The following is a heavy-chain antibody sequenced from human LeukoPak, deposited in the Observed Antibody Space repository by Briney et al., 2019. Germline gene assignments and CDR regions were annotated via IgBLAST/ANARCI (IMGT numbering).Heavy chain of an antibody. Sequence: SETLSLTCTVSGGSISIASYYWGWIRQPPGKGLEWIGYIYYSGSTYYNPSLKSRVTISVDTSKNQFSLKLSSVTAADTAVYYCARESDYYDSSDTRDYWGQGTLVTVSS. J-gene: IGHJ4*02. CDR1: GGSISIASYY. V-gene: IGHV4-30-4*08. D-gene: IGHD3-22*01. CDR3: ARESDYYDSSDTRDY. CDR2: IYYSGST.